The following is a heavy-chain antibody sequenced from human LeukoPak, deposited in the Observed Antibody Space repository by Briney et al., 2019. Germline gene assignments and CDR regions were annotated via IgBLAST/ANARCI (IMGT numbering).Heavy chain of an antibody. J-gene: IGHJ4*02. CDR2: IGISSGNT. D-gene: IGHD2-2*01. V-gene: IGHV3-48*01. Sequence: GGSLRLSCATSGFTFSSYSMNWVRQAPGKGLEWISYIGISSGNTKYADSVKGRFTISGDKAKNSVYLQMNSLRVEDTAVYYCARDTKYAFDNWGQGTLVTVSS. CDR1: GFTFSSYS. CDR3: ARDTKYAFDN.